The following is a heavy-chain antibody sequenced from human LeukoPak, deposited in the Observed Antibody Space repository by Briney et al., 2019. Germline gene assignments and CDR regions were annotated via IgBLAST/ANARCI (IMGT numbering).Heavy chain of an antibody. V-gene: IGHV1-46*01. CDR1: GYTFTSYY. J-gene: IGHJ6*02. CDR2: INPSGGST. D-gene: IGHD5-12*01. CDR3: ARVPTRTDSGYDDLNGMDV. Sequence: ASVKVSCKASGYTFTSYYIHWVRQAPGQGLEWMGIINPSGGSTSYAQKFQGRVTMTRDTSTSTVYMELSSLRSEDTAVYYCARVPTRTDSGYDDLNGMDVWGQGTTVTVSS.